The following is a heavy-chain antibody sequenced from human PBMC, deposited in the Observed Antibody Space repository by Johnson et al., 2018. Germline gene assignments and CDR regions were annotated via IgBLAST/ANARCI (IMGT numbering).Heavy chain of an antibody. Sequence: QVQLVQSGAEVKKPGASVKVSCKASGYTFTSYDVNWVRQATEQGLEWMGWMNPNSGNTGYAQKFQGRVTMTINTSISKAYMELRGLGSEDQAVDYCSRPYVSYCYYWFHAFGMWGQGTIVTVSS. CDR2: MNPNSGNT. CDR3: SRPYVSYCYYWFHAFGM. V-gene: IGHV1-8*01. CDR1: GYTFTSYD. D-gene: IGHD3-22*01. J-gene: IGHJ3*02.